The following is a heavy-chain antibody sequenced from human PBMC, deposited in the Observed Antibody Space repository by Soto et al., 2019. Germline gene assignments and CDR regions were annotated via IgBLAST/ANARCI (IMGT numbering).Heavy chain of an antibody. D-gene: IGHD3-22*01. V-gene: IGHV1-3*01. J-gene: IGHJ2*01. CDR2: INAGNGNT. CDR1: GYTFTSYA. Sequence: QVQLVQSGAEVKKPGASVKVSCKASGYTFTSYAMHWVRQAPGQRLEWMGWINAGNGNTKYSQKFQGRVTITRDTSASTAYMELSSLRSEDTAVYYCARAPSAYDSSGYYTPGWYFDLWGRGTLVTVSS. CDR3: ARAPSAYDSSGYYTPGWYFDL.